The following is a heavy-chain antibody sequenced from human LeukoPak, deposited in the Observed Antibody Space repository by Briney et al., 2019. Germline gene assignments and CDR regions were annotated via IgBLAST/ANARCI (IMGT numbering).Heavy chain of an antibody. CDR3: ARDGKDSSGYYTYYFDY. V-gene: IGHV1-69*13. CDR1: GGTFSSYA. Sequence: GASVTVSFKASGGTFSSYAISWVRQAPGQGLEWMGGIIPIFGTANYAQKFQGRATITADESTSTAYMELSSLRSEDTAVYYCARDGKDSSGYYTYYFDYWGQGTLVTVSS. J-gene: IGHJ4*02. D-gene: IGHD3-22*01. CDR2: IIPIFGTA.